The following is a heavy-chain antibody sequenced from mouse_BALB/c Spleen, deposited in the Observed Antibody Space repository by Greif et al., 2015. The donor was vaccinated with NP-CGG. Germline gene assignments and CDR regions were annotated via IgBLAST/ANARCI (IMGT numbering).Heavy chain of an antibody. V-gene: IGHV5-9-4*01. D-gene: IGHD2-1*01. Sequence: EVQLVESGGGLVKPGGSLKLSCAASGFTFSSYAMSWVRQSPEKRLEWVAEISSGGSYTYYPDTVTGRFTISRDNAKNTLYLEMSSLRSEDTAMYYCARDGNYPYAMDYWGQGTPVTVSS. CDR1: GFTFSSYA. CDR2: ISSGGSYT. J-gene: IGHJ4*01. CDR3: ARDGNYPYAMDY.